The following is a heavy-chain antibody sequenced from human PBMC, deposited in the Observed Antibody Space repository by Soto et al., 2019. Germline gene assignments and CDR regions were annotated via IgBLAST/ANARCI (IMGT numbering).Heavy chain of an antibody. CDR3: ARGEQYSGRIFDY. V-gene: IGHV6-1*01. J-gene: IGHJ4*01. D-gene: IGHD1-26*01. CDR2: TYYRSKWYY. CDR1: GDSVSSNSAG. Sequence: SQTLSLTCAITGDSVSSNSAGWSWVRQSPSRGLEWLGRTYYRSKWYYEYAVSVRGRITINPDTSKNQYSLQLDSVTPEDTAVYFCARGEQYSGRIFDYWGQGTLVTVS.